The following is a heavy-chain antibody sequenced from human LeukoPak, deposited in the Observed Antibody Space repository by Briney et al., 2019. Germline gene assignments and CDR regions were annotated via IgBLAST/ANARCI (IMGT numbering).Heavy chain of an antibody. Sequence: GASVKVSCKTSGDTFTSYAMHWVRQAPGQRLEWMGWINAGNGNTKYSQHFQGRVTITRDTSASTAYMELSSLTSEDTAVYYCARIGYSSSCNDYWGQGTLVTVSS. V-gene: IGHV1-3*01. CDR3: ARIGYSSSCNDY. CDR1: GDTFTSYA. J-gene: IGHJ4*02. CDR2: INAGNGNT. D-gene: IGHD2-2*01.